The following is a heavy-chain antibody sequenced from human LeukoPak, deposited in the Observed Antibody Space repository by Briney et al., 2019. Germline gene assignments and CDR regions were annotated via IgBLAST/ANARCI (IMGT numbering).Heavy chain of an antibody. Sequence: PGGSLRLSCAASGFTFDDYGMSWVRQAPGKGLEWVSGINWNGGSTGYADSVKGRFTISRDNAKNSLYLQMNSLRAEDTAVYYCAREAKNYDSSGRDAFDIWGQGTMVTVSS. V-gene: IGHV3-20*04. CDR3: AREAKNYDSSGRDAFDI. J-gene: IGHJ3*02. CDR1: GFTFDDYG. CDR2: INWNGGST. D-gene: IGHD3-22*01.